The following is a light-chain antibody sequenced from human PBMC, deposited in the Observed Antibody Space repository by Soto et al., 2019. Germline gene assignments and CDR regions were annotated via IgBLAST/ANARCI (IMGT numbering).Light chain of an antibody. J-gene: IGKJ5*01. CDR2: DAS. V-gene: IGKV3-11*01. CDR3: QQRSNWPSTT. CDR1: QSVSSN. Sequence: EIVMTQSPATLSVSPCEGATLSCRASQSVSSNLAWYQQKPGQAPRLLIYDASNRATGIPARFSGSGSGTDFTLTISSLEPEDFAVYYCQQRSNWPSTTFGQGTRLEIK.